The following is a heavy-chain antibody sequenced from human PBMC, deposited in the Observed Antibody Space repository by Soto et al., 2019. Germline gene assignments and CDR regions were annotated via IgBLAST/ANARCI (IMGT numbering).Heavy chain of an antibody. D-gene: IGHD3-9*01. CDR3: ARVGSQYYDILTGLDY. CDR1: GYTFTSYG. J-gene: IGHJ4*02. Sequence: ASVKVSCKASGYTFTSYGISWVRQAPGQGLEWMGWISAYNGNTNYAQKLQGRVTMTTDTSTSTAYMELRSLRSDDTAVYYCARVGSQYYDILTGLDYWGQGTLVTVSS. CDR2: ISAYNGNT. V-gene: IGHV1-18*01.